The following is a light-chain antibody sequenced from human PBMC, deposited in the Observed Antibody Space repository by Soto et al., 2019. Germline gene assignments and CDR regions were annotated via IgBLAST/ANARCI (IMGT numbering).Light chain of an antibody. V-gene: IGLV2-23*02. CDR2: EVN. J-gene: IGLJ1*01. Sequence: QSALTQPASVSGSPGQSITISCTGTSSDVGSYNLVSWNQQHPGKAPKLIIYEVNKRPSGISGRFSGSKSGNTASLTISGLQAEDEADYYCHSYAGSRTHYVFGTGTKVTVL. CDR1: SSDVGSYNL. CDR3: HSYAGSRTHYV.